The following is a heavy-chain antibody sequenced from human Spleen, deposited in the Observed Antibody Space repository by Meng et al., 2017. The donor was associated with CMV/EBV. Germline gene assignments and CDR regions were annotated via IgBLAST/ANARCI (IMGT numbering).Heavy chain of an antibody. CDR1: GYTFTTYY. D-gene: IGHD3-3*01. J-gene: IGHJ6*02. CDR2: IDPNIGGT. CDR3: ARDLVNFWSGSAYYYYGMDV. Sequence: ASVKVSCKASGYTFTTYYMHWVRQAPGQGLEWMGWIDPNIGGTNYAQKFQGRVTLTRDTSISTVYMELSSLRSEDTAVYYCARDLVNFWSGSAYYYYGMDVWGQGTTVTVSS. V-gene: IGHV1-2*02.